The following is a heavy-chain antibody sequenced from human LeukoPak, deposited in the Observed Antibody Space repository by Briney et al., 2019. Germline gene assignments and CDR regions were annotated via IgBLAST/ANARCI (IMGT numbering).Heavy chain of an antibody. J-gene: IGHJ6*04. CDR1: GYTFISYG. D-gene: IGHD2/OR15-2a*01. Sequence: ASVKVSCKASGYTFISYGISWVRQAPGQGLEWMGWISVYNGDTNYAHKLQGRVTMTTDTSTSTAYMELRSLSSDDTAVYYCARDTRYDTTCFPACGMDVWGKGTTVTVSS. CDR2: ISVYNGDT. V-gene: IGHV1-18*04. CDR3: ARDTRYDTTCFPACGMDV.